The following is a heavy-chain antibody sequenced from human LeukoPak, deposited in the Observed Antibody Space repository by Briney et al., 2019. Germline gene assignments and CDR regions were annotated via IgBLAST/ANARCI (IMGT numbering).Heavy chain of an antibody. J-gene: IGHJ6*02. CDR3: ARASMVRGNRMDV. D-gene: IGHD3-10*01. V-gene: IGHV3-7*01. CDR1: GFTFSSYW. CDR2: IKQDGSEK. Sequence: GFLRLSCAASGFTFSSYWMSWVRQAPGKGLEWVANIKQDGSEKYYVDSVKGRFTISRDNAKNSLYLQVNSLRAEDTAVYYCARASMVRGNRMDVWGQGTTATVSS.